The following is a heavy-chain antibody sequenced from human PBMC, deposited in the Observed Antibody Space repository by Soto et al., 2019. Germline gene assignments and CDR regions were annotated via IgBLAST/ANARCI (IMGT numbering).Heavy chain of an antibody. CDR2: INPNGGGT. CDR1: GYKFINHY. J-gene: IGHJ5*02. D-gene: IGHD3-10*01. V-gene: IGHV1-46*01. Sequence: ASVKVSCKASGYKFINHYIHWVRQAPGVGLEWMGIINPNGGGTDYAQKFQGRVTMTTDTYASTVHMELSSLRSEDTAVYYCASRPGRFGELSNWSDPWGKGTRGTVPQ. CDR3: ASRPGRFGELSNWSDP.